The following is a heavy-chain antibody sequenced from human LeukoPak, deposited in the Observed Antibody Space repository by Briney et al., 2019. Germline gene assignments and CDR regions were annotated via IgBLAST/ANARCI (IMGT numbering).Heavy chain of an antibody. J-gene: IGHJ4*02. V-gene: IGHV4-61*08. CDR1: GGSISSGDYY. D-gene: IGHD6-13*01. Sequence: SETLSLTCTVSGGSISSGDYYWSWIRQPPGKGLEWIGYIYYSGSTNYNPSLKSRVTISVDRSKNQFSLKLSSVTAADTAVYYCARGYSSSWYYFDYWGQGTLVTVSS. CDR3: ARGYSSSWYYFDY. CDR2: IYYSGST.